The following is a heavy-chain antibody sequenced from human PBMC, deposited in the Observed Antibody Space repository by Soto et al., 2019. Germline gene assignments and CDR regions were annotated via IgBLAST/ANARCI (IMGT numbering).Heavy chain of an antibody. CDR2: ISAYNGNT. J-gene: IGHJ3*02. CDR1: GYTFTSYG. D-gene: IGHD1-26*01. V-gene: IGHV1-18*01. Sequence: QVQLVQSGAEVKKPGASVKVSCKASGYTFTSYGISWVRQAPGQGLEWMGWISAYNGNTNYAQKLQGRVTMTTDTSTSTAYMELRGLRSDDTAVYYCATLEYSGSYSSAFDIWGQGTMVTVSS. CDR3: ATLEYSGSYSSAFDI.